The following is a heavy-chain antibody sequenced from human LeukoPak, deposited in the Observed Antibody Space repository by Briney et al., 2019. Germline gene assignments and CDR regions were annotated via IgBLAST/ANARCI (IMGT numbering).Heavy chain of an antibody. D-gene: IGHD3-16*02. CDR2: IIPSGHTT. J-gene: IGHJ4*02. CDR3: AKGSWELRLGELSHIDY. V-gene: IGHV3-23*01. Sequence: GGSLRLSCAASGFTFSSHGMNWVRQAPGKGLKWVSGIIPSGHTTYYADSVRGRFTISRDNSRNTLYLQMNSLRAEDTAVYYCAKGSWELRLGELSHIDYWGQGTLVTVSS. CDR1: GFTFSSHG.